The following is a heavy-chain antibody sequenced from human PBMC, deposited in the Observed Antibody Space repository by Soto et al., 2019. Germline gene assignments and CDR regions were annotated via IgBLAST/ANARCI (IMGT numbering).Heavy chain of an antibody. J-gene: IGHJ4*02. V-gene: IGHV1-3*01. CDR1: GYTFTSYA. Sequence: ASVKVSCKASGYTFTSYAMHWVRQAPGQRLEWMGWINAGNGNTKYSQKFQGRVTITRDTSASTVYMELSSLRSEDTAVYYCARGRRRFGPSGYWGQGTLVTAPQ. CDR2: INAGNGNT. CDR3: ARGRRRFGPSGY. D-gene: IGHD3-10*01.